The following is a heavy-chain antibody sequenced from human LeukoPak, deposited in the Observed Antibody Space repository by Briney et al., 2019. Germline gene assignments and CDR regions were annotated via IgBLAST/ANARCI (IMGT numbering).Heavy chain of an antibody. J-gene: IGHJ4*02. V-gene: IGHV3-23*01. Sequence: GGSLRLSCAASGFTVSSNYMSWVRQAPGKGLEWVSAISGSGGSTYYADSVKGRFTISRDNSKNTLYLQMNSLRAEDTAVYYCAKDTPFIAVAGIRRVGPFDYWGQGTLVTVSS. CDR2: ISGSGGST. CDR1: GFTVSSNY. CDR3: AKDTPFIAVAGIRRVGPFDY. D-gene: IGHD6-19*01.